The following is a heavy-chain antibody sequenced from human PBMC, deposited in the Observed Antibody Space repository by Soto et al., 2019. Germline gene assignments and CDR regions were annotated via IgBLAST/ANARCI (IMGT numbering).Heavy chain of an antibody. V-gene: IGHV4-34*01. CDR1: GGSFDGYY. CDR3: AKLWRH. D-gene: IGHD2-21*01. CDR2: ISGSGAT. Sequence: SETLSLTCGVSGGSFDGYYWSWIRQSPGKGLEWIGEISGSGATNYNPALESRVSLSLDTSKNQFSLKLDSVTASDTAVYYCAKLWRHWGQGTLVTVSS. J-gene: IGHJ4*02.